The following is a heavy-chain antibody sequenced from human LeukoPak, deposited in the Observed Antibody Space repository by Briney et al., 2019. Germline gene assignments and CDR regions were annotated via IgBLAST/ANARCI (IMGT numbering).Heavy chain of an antibody. CDR1: GGSFSGYY. CDR2: INHSGST. CDR3: ARGARYCSSTSCYAGIGLYYFDY. J-gene: IGHJ4*02. D-gene: IGHD2-2*01. Sequence: SETLSLTCAVYGGSFSGYYWSWIRQPPGKGLERIGEINHSGSTNYNPSLKSRVTISVDTSKNQFSLKLSSVTAADTAVYYCARGARYCSSTSCYAGIGLYYFDYWGQGTLVTVSS. V-gene: IGHV4-34*01.